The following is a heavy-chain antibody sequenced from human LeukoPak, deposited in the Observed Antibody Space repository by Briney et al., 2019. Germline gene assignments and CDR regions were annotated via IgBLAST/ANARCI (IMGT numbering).Heavy chain of an antibody. CDR1: GFKFSTYG. CDR3: ARRAGAYSHPYDY. Sequence: GGSLRLSCVASGFKFSTYGMHWVRQPPGKGLEWVAVISYDGRNHSYADAVKGRFTISRDNSKNTLYLQMNSLRAEDTAVYYCARRAGAYSHPYDYWGQGTLVTVSS. V-gene: IGHV3-30*03. CDR2: ISYDGRNH. D-gene: IGHD4/OR15-4a*01. J-gene: IGHJ4*02.